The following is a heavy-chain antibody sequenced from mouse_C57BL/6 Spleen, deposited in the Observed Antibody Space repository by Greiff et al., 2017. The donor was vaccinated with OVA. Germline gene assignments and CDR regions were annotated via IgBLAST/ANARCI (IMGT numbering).Heavy chain of an antibody. D-gene: IGHD2-3*01. CDR3: PTGYSGY. Sequence: EVQLQQSGAELVRPGASVKVSCTASGFNIKDDYMHWVKQRPEQGLEWIGWIDPENGDTEYASNFQGKATITADTSSNTADLKLSSLTSEDTAVYYCPTGYSGYWGQVTTLTVSS. V-gene: IGHV14-4*01. J-gene: IGHJ2*01. CDR2: IDPENGDT. CDR1: GFNIKDDY.